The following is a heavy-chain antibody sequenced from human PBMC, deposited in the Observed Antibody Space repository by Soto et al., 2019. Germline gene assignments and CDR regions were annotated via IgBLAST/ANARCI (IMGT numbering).Heavy chain of an antibody. V-gene: IGHV4-4*02. Sequence: SETLSLTCAVSCGSINNNFWSWVRQPPGKGLEWIGEIYQTGSINYNPSLRSRVTISVDKSKNQLSLKVDSVTAADTAFYYCVRGNDNYDFWNNWSLDPWGQGTLVTVSS. J-gene: IGHJ5*02. CDR2: IYQTGSI. CDR1: CGSINNNFW. D-gene: IGHD3-3*01. CDR3: VRGNDNYDFWNNWSLDP.